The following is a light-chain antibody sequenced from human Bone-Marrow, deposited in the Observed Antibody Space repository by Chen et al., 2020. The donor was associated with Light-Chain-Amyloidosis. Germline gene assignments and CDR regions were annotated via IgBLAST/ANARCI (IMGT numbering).Light chain of an antibody. CDR3: SSYTTTSAPLI. J-gene: IGLJ2*01. V-gene: IGLV2-14*03. CDR2: ADT. CDR1: SSDIGGYNY. Sequence: QSALTQPASVSGSPGQSITISCTGTSSDIGGYNYVFWYQQHPGRAPKLMIYADTTRPSGVSNRFSGSKSGNTASLTISGLQAEVEADYYCSSYTTTSAPLIFGGGTKLTVL.